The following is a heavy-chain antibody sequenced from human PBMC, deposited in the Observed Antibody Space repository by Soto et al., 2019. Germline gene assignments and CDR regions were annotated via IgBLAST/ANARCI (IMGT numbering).Heavy chain of an antibody. CDR2: INVGNGDR. CDR1: GDTFTTYA. D-gene: IGHD4-17*01. V-gene: IGHV1-3*01. J-gene: IGHJ4*02. Sequence: GASVKVSCKTSGDTFTTYAIHWLRQAPGQRLEWMGWINVGNGDRRYSQKFQGRVTITRDTSANTALMDLNSLTYEDTAVYFCARLYGGYPFDYWGQGTLVTVSS. CDR3: ARLYGGYPFDY.